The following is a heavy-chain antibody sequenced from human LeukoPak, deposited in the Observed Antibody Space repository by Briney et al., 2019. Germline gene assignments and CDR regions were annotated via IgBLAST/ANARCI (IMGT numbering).Heavy chain of an antibody. CDR2: ISYDGSNK. V-gene: IGHV3-30-3*01. CDR1: GFTFSSYA. Sequence: GGSLRLSCAASGFTFSSYAVHWVRQAPGKGLEWVAVISYDGSNKYYADSVKGRFTISRDNAKNSLYLQMNSLRAEDTAVYYCARDVDTAMVPAFDIWGQGTMVTVSS. J-gene: IGHJ3*02. D-gene: IGHD5-18*01. CDR3: ARDVDTAMVPAFDI.